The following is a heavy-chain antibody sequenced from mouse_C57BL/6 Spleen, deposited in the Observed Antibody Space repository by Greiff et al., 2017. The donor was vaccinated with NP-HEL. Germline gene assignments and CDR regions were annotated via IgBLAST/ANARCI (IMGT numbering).Heavy chain of an antibody. CDR1: GYSITSGYY. CDR3: ARSYSNYDYYAMDY. D-gene: IGHD2-5*01. J-gene: IGHJ4*01. Sequence: EVKLMESGPGLVKPSQSLSLTCSVTGYSITSGYYWNWIRQFPGNKLEWMGYISYDGSNNYNPSLKNRISITRDTSKNQFFLKMNSVTTEDTATYYCARSYSNYDYYAMDYWGQGTSVTVSS. V-gene: IGHV3-6*01. CDR2: ISYDGSN.